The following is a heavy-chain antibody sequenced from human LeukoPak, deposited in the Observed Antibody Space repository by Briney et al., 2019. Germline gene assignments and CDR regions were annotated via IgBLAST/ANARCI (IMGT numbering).Heavy chain of an antibody. J-gene: IGHJ4*02. Sequence: GSLRLSCAASGFTFSSYWMHWVRQPPGKGLEWIGEINHSGSTNYDPSLKSRVTISVDTSKNQFSLKLSSVTAADTAVYYCARGRGMGITIFGVVPYFDYWGQGTLVTVSS. CDR2: INHSGST. CDR3: ARGRGMGITIFGVVPYFDY. V-gene: IGHV4-34*01. D-gene: IGHD3-3*01. CDR1: GFTFSSYW.